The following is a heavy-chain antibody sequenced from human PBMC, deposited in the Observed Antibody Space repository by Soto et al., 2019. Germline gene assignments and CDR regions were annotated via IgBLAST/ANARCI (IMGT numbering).Heavy chain of an antibody. CDR1: GYTFTAYY. V-gene: IGHV1-2*02. Sequence: QVQLVQSGAEVKEPGDSVRVSCEASGYTFTAYYIHWVRQAPGQGLEWMGWINPKFGDTTYAQDFQGRVSMTRDMSISTVCMELSSLTSDDTAIFLCSRNVDYYYGRGSGNGHGVWGQGTTVTVFS. D-gene: IGHD3-10*02. CDR2: INPKFGDT. J-gene: IGHJ6*02. CDR3: SRNVDYYYGRGSGNGHGV.